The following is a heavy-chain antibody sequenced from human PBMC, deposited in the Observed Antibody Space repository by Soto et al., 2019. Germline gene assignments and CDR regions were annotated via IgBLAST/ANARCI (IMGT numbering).Heavy chain of an antibody. CDR1: GGSISSYY. V-gene: IGHV4-59*01. CDR3: AREGSGTTSGLDY. CDR2: IYYSGST. Sequence: SETLSLTCTVSGGSISSYYWRWIRQPPGKGLEWIGYIYYSGSTNYNPSLKSRVTISVDTSKNQFSLKLSSVTAADTAVYYCAREGSGTTSGLDYWGQGTLVTVSS. D-gene: IGHD1-7*01. J-gene: IGHJ4*02.